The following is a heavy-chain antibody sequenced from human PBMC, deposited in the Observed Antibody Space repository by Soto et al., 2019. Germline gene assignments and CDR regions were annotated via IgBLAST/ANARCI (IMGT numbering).Heavy chain of an antibody. CDR2: ISAYNGNT. J-gene: IGHJ4*02. CDR3: ARDGTLSRYSSSGNFDY. Sequence: APVKVSCKASGYTFTSYGISWVLQAPGQGVEWMGWISAYNGNTNYAQKLQGRVTMTTDTSTSTAYMELRSLRSDDTAVYYCARDGTLSRYSSSGNFDYWGQGTLVTVSS. V-gene: IGHV1-18*04. CDR1: GYTFTSYG. D-gene: IGHD6-6*01.